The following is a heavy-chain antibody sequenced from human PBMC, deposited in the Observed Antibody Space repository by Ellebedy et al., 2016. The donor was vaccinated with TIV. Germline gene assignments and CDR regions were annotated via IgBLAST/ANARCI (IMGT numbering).Heavy chain of an antibody. CDR2: FDPELGET. Sequence: ASVKVSXXASGGTFSTYAITWVRQAPGKGLEWMGGFDPELGETNQEQKFQGRVTMTEDTSTDTAYMELSSLRSEDTAVYYCAALMGATHGFVAFDIWGQGTMVTVSS. J-gene: IGHJ3*02. V-gene: IGHV1-24*01. CDR3: AALMGATHGFVAFDI. CDR1: GGTFSTYA. D-gene: IGHD1-26*01.